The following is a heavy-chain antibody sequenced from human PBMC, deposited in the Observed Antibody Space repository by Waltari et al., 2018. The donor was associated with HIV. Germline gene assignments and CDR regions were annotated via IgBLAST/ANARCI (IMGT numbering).Heavy chain of an antibody. J-gene: IGHJ6*02. V-gene: IGHV1-2*06. Sequence: QVQMVQSGAEVKKPEASVTVSCMASGYTFSKYYVHWVRQASGQGLEWMGRIDPTTGTTSYSQRFQDRVTMTRDTSITTSYMELSRLRNDDMATYYCGRTSIVPSDGSVDVWGQGTTVIVSS. CDR3: GRTSIVPSDGSVDV. D-gene: IGHD2-21*01. CDR1: GYTFSKYY. CDR2: IDPTTGTT.